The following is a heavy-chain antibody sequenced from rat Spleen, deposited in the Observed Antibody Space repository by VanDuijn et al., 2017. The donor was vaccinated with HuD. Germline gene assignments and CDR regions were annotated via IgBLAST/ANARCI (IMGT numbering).Heavy chain of an antibody. CDR3: ARSGNYYSSQGVMDA. CDR2: MWYDGDT. J-gene: IGHJ4*01. CDR1: GLSLTSYS. V-gene: IGHV2-47*01. Sequence: QVQLKESGPGLVQPSQTLSLTCTVSGLSLTSYSVSWVRQPSGKGPEWMGRMWYDGDTAYNSALKSRLSISRDTSKSQVFLKMNSLQTEDTAMYFCARSGNYYSSQGVMDAWGQGASVTVSS. D-gene: IGHD1-2*01.